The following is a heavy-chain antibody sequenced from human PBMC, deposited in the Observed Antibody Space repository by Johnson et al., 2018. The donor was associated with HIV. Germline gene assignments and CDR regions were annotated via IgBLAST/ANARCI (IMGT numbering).Heavy chain of an antibody. CDR2: ISYDGSDK. D-gene: IGHD3-22*01. CDR3: AREEGGYYDSSGYYYVGAFDI. J-gene: IGHJ3*02. CDR1: GFTFSSYA. V-gene: IGHV3-30*14. Sequence: QVQLVESGGGVVQPGRSLRLSCAASGFTFSSYAMHWVRQAPGKGLEWVAVISYDGSDKYYADSLKDRFTISRDNSKNTLYLQMNSLRAEDTAVYYCAREEGGYYDSSGYYYVGAFDIWGQGTMVTVSS.